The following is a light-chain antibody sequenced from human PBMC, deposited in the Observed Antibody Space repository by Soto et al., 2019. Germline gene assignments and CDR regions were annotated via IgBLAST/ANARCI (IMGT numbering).Light chain of an antibody. CDR1: SSDVGGYDY. V-gene: IGLV2-14*01. J-gene: IGLJ1*01. CDR2: EVT. CDR3: CSYTGSSGDV. Sequence: QSVLTQPASVSGSPGQSITISCTGTSSDVGGYDYVSWYQQHPLKAPKLIIYEVTNRPSGVSSRFSGSKSGNTASLTISGLQAEGEADYYCCSYTGSSGDVFGTGTKVTVL.